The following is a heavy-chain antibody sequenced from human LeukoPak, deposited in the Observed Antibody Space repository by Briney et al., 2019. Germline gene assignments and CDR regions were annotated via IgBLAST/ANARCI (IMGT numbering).Heavy chain of an antibody. D-gene: IGHD3-3*01. Sequence: SETLSLTCTVSGGSISSYYWSWIRQPPGKGLEWIGYIYYSGSTNYNPSLKSRVTISVDTSKNQFSLKLSSVTAADTAVYYCARLSQSVRVHYGMDVWGQGTTVTVSS. CDR3: ARLSQSVRVHYGMDV. J-gene: IGHJ6*02. V-gene: IGHV4-59*01. CDR2: IYYSGST. CDR1: GGSISSYY.